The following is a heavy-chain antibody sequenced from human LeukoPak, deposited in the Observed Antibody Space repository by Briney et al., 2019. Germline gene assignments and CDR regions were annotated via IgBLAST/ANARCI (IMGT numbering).Heavy chain of an antibody. V-gene: IGHV3-23*01. CDR3: AKASLIVVVPAAYSH. D-gene: IGHD2-2*01. J-gene: IGHJ4*02. CDR2: ISGSGGST. Sequence: GRSLRLSCAASGFTFSSYAMSWVRQAPGKGLEWVSAISGSGGSTYYADSVKGRFTISRDNSKNTLYLQMNSLRAEDTAVYYCAKASLIVVVPAAYSHWGQGTLVTVSS. CDR1: GFTFSSYA.